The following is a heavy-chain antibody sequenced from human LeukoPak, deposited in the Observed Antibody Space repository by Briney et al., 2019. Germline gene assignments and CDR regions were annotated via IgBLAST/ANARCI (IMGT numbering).Heavy chain of an antibody. D-gene: IGHD2-2*01. CDR2: ISSSSSYI. V-gene: IGHV3-21*01. J-gene: IGHJ6*02. CDR3: ARYTPPRYCSSTSCLYGMDV. CDR1: GFTFSSYS. Sequence: GGSLRLSCAASGFTFSSYSMNWVRQAPGKGLEWVSSISSSSSYIYYADSVKGRFTISRDNAKKSLYLQMNSLRAEDTAVYYCARYTPPRYCSSTSCLYGMDVWGQGTTVTVSS.